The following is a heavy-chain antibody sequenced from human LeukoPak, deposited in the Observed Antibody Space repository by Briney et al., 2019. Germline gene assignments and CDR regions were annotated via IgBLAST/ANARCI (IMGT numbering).Heavy chain of an antibody. CDR2: IYAGNSDA. CDR1: GYPFTTSW. Sequence: GESLKISCQGFGYPFTTSWIGWVRQLPGKGLEWTAIIYAGNSDAKYSPSFQGQVSISTDRSICTAYLHWSSLKASDTAIYYCAIINHPDGRVYWGQGTLVTVSS. CDR3: AIINHPDGRVY. J-gene: IGHJ4*02. V-gene: IGHV5-51*01. D-gene: IGHD5-24*01.